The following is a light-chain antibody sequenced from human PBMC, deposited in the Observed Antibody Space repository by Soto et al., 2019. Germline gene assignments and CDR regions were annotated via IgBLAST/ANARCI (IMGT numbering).Light chain of an antibody. J-gene: IGLJ2*01. CDR2: EDS. CDR1: SSDVGSYNL. CDR3: CSYAGSRTLV. Sequence: QSVLTQPASVSGSPGQSITISCTGTSSDVGSYNLVSWYQQHPGKAPKFMIYEDSKRPSGVSNRFSGSKSGNTASLTISGLQAEDEADYYCCSYAGSRTLVFGGGTKVTVL. V-gene: IGLV2-23*01.